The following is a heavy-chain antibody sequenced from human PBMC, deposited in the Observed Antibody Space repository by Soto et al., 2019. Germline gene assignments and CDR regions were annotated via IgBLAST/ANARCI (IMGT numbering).Heavy chain of an antibody. J-gene: IGHJ5*01. Sequence: EVHLLESGGGLVQPGGSLRLSCTASGFTFSSYAMTLVRQAPARGLEGVSGITASGGRTYYADYVKGRFTISRDNSKSTLYLQMNSLRAEDTAVYYCAKDTRYGDYVRWFDSWGQGTLVTVSS. CDR3: AKDTRYGDYVRWFDS. CDR2: ITASGGRT. D-gene: IGHD4-17*01. V-gene: IGHV3-23*01. CDR1: GFTFSSYA.